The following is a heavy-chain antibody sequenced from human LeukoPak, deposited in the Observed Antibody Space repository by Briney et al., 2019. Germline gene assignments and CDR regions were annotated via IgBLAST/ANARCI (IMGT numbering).Heavy chain of an antibody. Sequence: GASVKVSCKASGYTFTSHDINWVRQAPGQGLEWMGWISAYNGNTNYAQKLQGRVTMTTDTSTSTAYMELRSLRSDDTAVYYCARVIPEAFWSGYYYFDYWGQGTLVTVSS. CDR2: ISAYNGNT. V-gene: IGHV1-18*01. D-gene: IGHD3-3*01. CDR3: ARVIPEAFWSGYYYFDY. CDR1: GYTFTSHD. J-gene: IGHJ4*02.